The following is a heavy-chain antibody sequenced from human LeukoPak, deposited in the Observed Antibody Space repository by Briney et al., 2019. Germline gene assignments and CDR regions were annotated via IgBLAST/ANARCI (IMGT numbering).Heavy chain of an antibody. D-gene: IGHD6-6*01. Sequence: SETLSLTCTVSGGSLSSHYWSWIRQPPGKGLEWIRYIYYSGGTNYNPSLKSRVTISVDTSKNQFSLKLSSVTAADTAVYYCAGGIAAPNWFDPWGQGTLVTVSS. CDR2: IYYSGGT. CDR1: GGSLSSHY. CDR3: AGGIAAPNWFDP. J-gene: IGHJ5*02. V-gene: IGHV4-59*11.